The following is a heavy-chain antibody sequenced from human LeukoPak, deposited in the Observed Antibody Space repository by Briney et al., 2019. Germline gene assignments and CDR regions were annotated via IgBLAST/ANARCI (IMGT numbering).Heavy chain of an antibody. J-gene: IGHJ6*04. CDR2: IYNSGST. CDR1: GGSISSGDYY. V-gene: IGHV4-30-4*01. D-gene: IGHD4-17*01. CDR3: ARETAETTVTTWRYYYGMDV. Sequence: SQTLSLTCTVSGGSISSGDYYWSWIRQPPGKGLEWIGYIYNSGSTYYNPSLKSRVTISVDTSKNQFSLKLSSVTAADTAVYYCARETAETTVTTWRYYYGMDVWGKGTTVTVSS.